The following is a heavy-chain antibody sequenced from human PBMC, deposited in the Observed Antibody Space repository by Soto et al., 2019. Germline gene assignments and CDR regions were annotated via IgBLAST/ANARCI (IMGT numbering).Heavy chain of an antibody. J-gene: IGHJ4*02. V-gene: IGHV1-18*01. Sequence: GASVKVSCKASGYTFTSYGISWVRQAPGQGLEWMGWISAYNGNTNYAQKLQGRVTMTTDTSTSTAYMELRSLRSDDTAVYYCARGTPLITMIVVVKSYFDYWGQGTLVTVSS. CDR3: ARGTPLITMIVVVKSYFDY. CDR2: ISAYNGNT. CDR1: GYTFTSYG. D-gene: IGHD3-22*01.